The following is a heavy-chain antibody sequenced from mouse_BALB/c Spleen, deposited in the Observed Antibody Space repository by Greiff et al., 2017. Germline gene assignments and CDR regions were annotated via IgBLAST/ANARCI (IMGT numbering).Heavy chain of an antibody. J-gene: IGHJ3*01. D-gene: IGHD2-1*01. Sequence: VQGVESGAELVRPGTSVKISCKASGYTFTNYWLGWVKQRPGHGLEWIGDIYPGGGYTNYNEKFKGKATLTADTSSSTAYMQLSSLTSEDSAVYFCARSGGNYGFAYWGQGTLVTVSA. CDR3: ARSGGNYGFAY. CDR1: GYTFTNYW. V-gene: IGHV1-63*02. CDR2: IYPGGGYT.